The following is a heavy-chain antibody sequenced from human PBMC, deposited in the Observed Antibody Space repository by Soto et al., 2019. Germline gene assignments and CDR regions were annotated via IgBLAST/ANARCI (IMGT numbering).Heavy chain of an antibody. V-gene: IGHV1-18*01. CDR3: ASTLRYFDWLLSPYAFDI. CDR1: GYTFTSYG. D-gene: IGHD3-9*01. CDR2: ISAYNGNT. Sequence: GSVKVSCKASGYTFTSYGISWVRQAPGQGLEWMGWISAYNGNTNYAQKLQGRVTMTTDTSTSTAYMELRSLRSDDTAVYYCASTLRYFDWLLSPYAFDIWGQGTMVTVSS. J-gene: IGHJ3*02.